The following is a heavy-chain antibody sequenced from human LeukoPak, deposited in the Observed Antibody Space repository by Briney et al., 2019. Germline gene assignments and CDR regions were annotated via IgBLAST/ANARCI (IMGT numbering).Heavy chain of an antibody. CDR3: ASSGYCSRGSCSLRYWYFDV. J-gene: IGHJ2*01. D-gene: IGHD2-15*01. Sequence: GGSLRLSCAASGFTFSSYAMSWVRQAPGKGLEWVSSISGSGDSTNYADSVKGRFTISRDNAKSTLYLQMNNVRNEDTAVYYCASSGYCSRGSCSLRYWYFDVWGRGTLVTISS. V-gene: IGHV3-23*01. CDR2: ISGSGDST. CDR1: GFTFSSYA.